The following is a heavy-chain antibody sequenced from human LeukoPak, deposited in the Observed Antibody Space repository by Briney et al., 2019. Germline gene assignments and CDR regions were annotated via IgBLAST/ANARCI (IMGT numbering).Heavy chain of an antibody. CDR3: ARDDGGSYF. CDR1: GGSISSSSYY. D-gene: IGHD1-26*01. Sequence: SETLSLTCTVSGGSISSSSYYWGWIRQPPGKGLEWIGSIYYSGSTYYNPSLKSRVTISVDTSKNQFSLKLSSVTAADTAVYYCARDDGGSYFWGQGTLVTVSS. V-gene: IGHV4-39*07. CDR2: IYYSGST. J-gene: IGHJ4*02.